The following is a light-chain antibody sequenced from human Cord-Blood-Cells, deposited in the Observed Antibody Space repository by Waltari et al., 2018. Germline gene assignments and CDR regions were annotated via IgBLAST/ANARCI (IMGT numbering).Light chain of an antibody. J-gene: IGLJ3*02. CDR2: RDS. Sequence: SYELTQPLSVSVALGQTARITCGGNNIGSKNVHGYQQKPGQACVLVIYRDSNRPSGIPERFAGSNSGNTATLTISRAQAGDEADYYCQVWDSSTAWVFGGGTKLTVL. V-gene: IGLV3-9*01. CDR3: QVWDSSTAWV. CDR1: NIGSKN.